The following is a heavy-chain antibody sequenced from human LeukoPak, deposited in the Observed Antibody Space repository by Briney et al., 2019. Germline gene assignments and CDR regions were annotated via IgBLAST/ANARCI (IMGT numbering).Heavy chain of an antibody. CDR3: ARGLVPAALNNYYGMDV. J-gene: IGHJ6*02. Sequence: ASVKVSCKTSGYTFSNYAINWVRQAPGQGLEWMGWINTNTGNPTYAQGFTGRFVFSLDTSVSTAYLQISSLKAEDTAVYYCARGLVPAALNNYYGMDVWGQGTTVTVSS. V-gene: IGHV7-4-1*02. CDR2: INTNTGNP. D-gene: IGHD2-2*01. CDR1: GYTFSNYA.